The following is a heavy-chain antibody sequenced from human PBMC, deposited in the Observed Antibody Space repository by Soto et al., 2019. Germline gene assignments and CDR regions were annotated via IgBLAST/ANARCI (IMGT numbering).Heavy chain of an antibody. CDR2: INAYSGDR. J-gene: IGHJ4*02. CDR3: ARDNYGDSDY. Sequence: QGELVQSGAEVKKPGASVKVSCKASGYTFPSSTISWLRQAPGEGLEWLGWINAYSGDRKFAQRFQGRVTMTTDTSTSKAYLELASLTADDTAIYYCARDNYGDSDYWGQGTLLTVSS. D-gene: IGHD4-17*01. CDR1: GYTFPSST. V-gene: IGHV1-18*01.